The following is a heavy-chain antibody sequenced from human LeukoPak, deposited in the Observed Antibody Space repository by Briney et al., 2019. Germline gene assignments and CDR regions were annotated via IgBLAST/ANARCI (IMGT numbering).Heavy chain of an antibody. CDR3: AAIKWGSDFDY. V-gene: IGHV3-9*01. Sequence: GGSLRLSCAGSGFSFDDYAMPWVRQAPGEGLEWVSGISWNSAQIGYTDSVRGRVTVSRDNAKNSLYLQMNSPRPEDTAFYYCAAIKWGSDFDYWGQGTLVTVSS. CDR2: ISWNSAQI. D-gene: IGHD7-27*01. CDR1: GFSFDDYA. J-gene: IGHJ4*02.